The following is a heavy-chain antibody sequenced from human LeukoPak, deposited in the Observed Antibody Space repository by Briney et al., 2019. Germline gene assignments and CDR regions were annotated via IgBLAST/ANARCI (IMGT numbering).Heavy chain of an antibody. Sequence: SETLSLTCAVSGGSLSSAGSSWSWIRQPPGKGLEWIGYIYDSGSTYYNPSLKSRVTISVDTSKNQFSLKLSSVTAADTAVYYCARRWGTGPHDYWGQGTLVTVSS. D-gene: IGHD1-26*01. CDR1: GGSLSSAGSS. J-gene: IGHJ4*02. V-gene: IGHV4-30-2*01. CDR2: IYDSGST. CDR3: ARRWGTGPHDY.